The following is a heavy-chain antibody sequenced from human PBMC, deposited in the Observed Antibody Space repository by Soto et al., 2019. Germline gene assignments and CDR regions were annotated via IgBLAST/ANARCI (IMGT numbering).Heavy chain of an antibody. CDR2: INHSGST. V-gene: IGHV4-34*01. CDR3: ARGHLESLDYYDSSEIVDY. CDR1: GGSFSGYY. Sequence: QVQLQQWGAGLLKPSETLSLTCAVYGGSFSGYYWSWIRQPPGKGLEWIGEINHSGSTNYNPSLKSRVTISVDTSKNQFSLKLSSVTAADTAVYYCARGHLESLDYYDSSEIVDYWGQGTLVTVSS. D-gene: IGHD3-22*01. J-gene: IGHJ4*02.